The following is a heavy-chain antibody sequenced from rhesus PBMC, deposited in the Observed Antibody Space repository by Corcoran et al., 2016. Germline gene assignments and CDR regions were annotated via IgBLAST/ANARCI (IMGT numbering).Heavy chain of an antibody. J-gene: IGHJ4*01. CDR2: IYWDEDK. CDR3: ARRQYCNYLSIDY. V-gene: IGHV2S1*01. Sequence: QVTLKESGPALVKPTQTLTLTCPFSGFSISTRGMGVGWIRQPPGKAREWLAPIYWDEDKYYRTSLKIRINISKDTSKNQVVLTMTNMDPVDTATYYLARRQYCNYLSIDYWGQGVLVTVSS. CDR1: GFSISTRGMG. D-gene: IGHD4-23*01.